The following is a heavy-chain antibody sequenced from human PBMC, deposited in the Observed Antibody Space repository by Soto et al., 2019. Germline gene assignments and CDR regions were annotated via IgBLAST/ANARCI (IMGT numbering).Heavy chain of an antibody. CDR1: GYTFTSNY. J-gene: IGHJ3*02. Sequence: QVQLVQSGAEMKKPGASVKVSCKASGYTFTSNYIHWVRQAPGQGLEWLGIINPNGGATTYAQHFQDRVTMTRDTSTSTVHMELRSLRPEDTAVYYCASPLFLATLIADAFDIWGQGTMVTVSS. V-gene: IGHV1-46*01. CDR2: INPNGGAT. CDR3: ASPLFLATLIADAFDI. D-gene: IGHD3-10*01.